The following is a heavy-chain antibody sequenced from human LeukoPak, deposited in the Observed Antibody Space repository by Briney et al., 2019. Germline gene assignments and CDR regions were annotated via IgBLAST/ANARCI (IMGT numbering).Heavy chain of an antibody. V-gene: IGHV4-39*01. Sequence: SETLSLTCTVSGGYISSSSYYWDWIRQPSGRGPEWIGSIYYSGSTYYNPSHKSRVTIFLDTSKNQFSLKLASVTAADTAVYYCARRRYYDSTGYLDWGQGTLVTVSS. J-gene: IGHJ1*01. CDR1: GGYISSSSYY. CDR2: IYYSGST. CDR3: ARRRYYDSTGYLD. D-gene: IGHD3-22*01.